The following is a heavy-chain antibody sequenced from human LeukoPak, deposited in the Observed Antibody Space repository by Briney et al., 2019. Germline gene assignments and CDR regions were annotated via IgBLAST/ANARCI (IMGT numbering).Heavy chain of an antibody. CDR2: VDRDGSDT. CDR1: GLTFSDYW. Sequence: GGSLRLSCAASGLTFSDYWIHWVRQAPGKGLVWVSRVDRDGSDTNYADSVKGRFTISRDNAKNTLHLQMDSLRPEDTAVYYCATGEGRYFDYWGQGTLVTVSS. J-gene: IGHJ4*02. CDR3: ATGEGRYFDY. V-gene: IGHV3-74*01. D-gene: IGHD7-27*01.